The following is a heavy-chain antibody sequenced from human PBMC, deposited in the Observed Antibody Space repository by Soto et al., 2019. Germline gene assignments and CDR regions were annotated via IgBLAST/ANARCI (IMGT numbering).Heavy chain of an antibody. V-gene: IGHV3-30*03. CDR2: ISYNGNKK. Sequence: QVQLVESGGGVVQPGGSLRLSCAASGFAFSTSVIHWVRQAQGKGLEWMAHISYNGNKKHYADSVKGRFTVSRDISESTLYLQMNSLRAEDTAVYYCAREQFEDGRGHYDHWGQGTLVSVSS. J-gene: IGHJ4*02. CDR1: GFAFSTSV. D-gene: IGHD3-22*01. CDR3: AREQFEDGRGHYDH.